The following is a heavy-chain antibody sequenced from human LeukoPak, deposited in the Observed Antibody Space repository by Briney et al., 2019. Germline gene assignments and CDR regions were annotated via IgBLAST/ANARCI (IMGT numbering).Heavy chain of an antibody. Sequence: GGSLRLSCAASGFTVSVYSLNWVRQAPGKGLEWVAYIGRSGDRTTRYADSVRGRFTISGDNAEDLLFLQMNSLRVEDTAVYYCAVPPLSGTGSSRPLAGVDVWGQGTTVTVSS. CDR1: GFTVSVYS. V-gene: IGHV3-48*04. D-gene: IGHD3-10*01. J-gene: IGHJ6*01. CDR2: IGRSGDRTT. CDR3: AVPPLSGTGSSRPLAGVDV.